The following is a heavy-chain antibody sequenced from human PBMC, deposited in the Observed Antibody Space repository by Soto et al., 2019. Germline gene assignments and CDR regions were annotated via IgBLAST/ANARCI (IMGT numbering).Heavy chain of an antibody. CDR1: GFTVSSNY. V-gene: IGHV3-53*04. CDR3: ARDQLELPPYYYMDV. Sequence: GGSLRLSCAASGFTVSSNYMSWVRQAPGKGLEWVSVIYSGGSTYYADSVKGRFTISRHNSKNTLYLQMNSLRAEDTAVYYCARDQLELPPYYYMDVCGKGTTVTVSS. J-gene: IGHJ6*03. CDR2: IYSGGST. D-gene: IGHD1-1*01.